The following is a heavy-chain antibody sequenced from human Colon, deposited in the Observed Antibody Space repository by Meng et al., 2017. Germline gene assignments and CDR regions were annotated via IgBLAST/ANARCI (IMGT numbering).Heavy chain of an antibody. D-gene: IGHD6-13*01. Sequence: QVPLVTAGAGVKKPGASVKVSCKPSGYTFTNDGVRGVRQAPGQGLEWMGWISAYSGNTNYVQKLQDRVTMTTDTSTSTAYMELRSLRSDDTAVYYCARDQSRTSSWYPDYWGQGTLVTVSS. CDR3: ARDQSRTSSWYPDY. CDR1: GYTFTNDG. V-gene: IGHV1-18*01. J-gene: IGHJ4*02. CDR2: ISAYSGNT.